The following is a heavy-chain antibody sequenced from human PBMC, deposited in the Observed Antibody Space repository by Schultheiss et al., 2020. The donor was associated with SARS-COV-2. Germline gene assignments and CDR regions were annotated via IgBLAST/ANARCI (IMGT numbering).Heavy chain of an antibody. CDR2: IWYDGSNK. D-gene: IGHD1-1*01. V-gene: IGHV3-33*01. Sequence: GGSLRLSFAASGFTFSSYGMHWVRQAPGKGLEWVAVIWYDGSNKYYADSVKGRFTISRDNSKNTLYLQMNSLRAEDTAVYYCARDVRMEDAFDIWGQGTMVTVSS. J-gene: IGHJ3*02. CDR1: GFTFSSYG. CDR3: ARDVRMEDAFDI.